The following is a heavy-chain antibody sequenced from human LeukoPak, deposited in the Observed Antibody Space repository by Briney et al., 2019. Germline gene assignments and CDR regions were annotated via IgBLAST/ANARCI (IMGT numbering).Heavy chain of an antibody. CDR1: GGTFSSYA. CDR2: IIPIFGTA. Sequence: GASVKVSCKAAGGTFSSYAISWVRQAPGQGLEWMGGIIPIFGTANYAQKFQGRVTITADESTSTAYMELSSLRSEDTAVYYCARDQNYYESSAKAYYFDDWGQGTLVTVSS. V-gene: IGHV1-69*13. J-gene: IGHJ4*02. D-gene: IGHD3-22*01. CDR3: ARDQNYYESSAKAYYFDD.